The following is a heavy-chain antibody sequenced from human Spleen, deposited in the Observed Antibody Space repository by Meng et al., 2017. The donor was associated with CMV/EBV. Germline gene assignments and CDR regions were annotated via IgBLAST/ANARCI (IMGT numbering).Heavy chain of an antibody. CDR1: DSVSSKSAA. CDR3: ARESPYYYWYVDL. J-gene: IGHJ2*01. V-gene: IGHV6-1*01. D-gene: IGHD2-21*01. Sequence: DSVSSKSAAWNWIRQSPSRGLGWLGKTYYRSKWYNDYEVSVKSRITINPDTSKNQFSLQLNSVTPEDTAVYYCARESPYYYWYVDLWGRGTLVTVSS. CDR2: TYYRSKWYN.